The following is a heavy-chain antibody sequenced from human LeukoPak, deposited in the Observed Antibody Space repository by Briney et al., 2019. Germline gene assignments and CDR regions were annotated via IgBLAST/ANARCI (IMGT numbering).Heavy chain of an antibody. J-gene: IGHJ3*01. CDR3: AKELRVTMIALVIEAFDL. CDR1: GITFSSYA. CDR2: ITVSGNT. D-gene: IGHD3-22*01. Sequence: GGSLRLSCAASGITFSSYAMNWVRQAPGKGLEWVSGITVSGNTYYAESVKGRFTISRDNSKNTLYLQMNSLRAEDTAVYYCAKELRVTMIALVIEAFDLWGQGTMVTVSS. V-gene: IGHV3-23*01.